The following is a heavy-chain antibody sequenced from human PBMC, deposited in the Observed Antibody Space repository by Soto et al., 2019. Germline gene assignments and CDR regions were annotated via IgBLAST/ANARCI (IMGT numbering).Heavy chain of an antibody. CDR1: GGSISSGGYY. J-gene: IGHJ4*02. V-gene: IGHV4-31*03. CDR2: IYYSGST. Sequence: SETLSLTCTVSGGSISSGGYYWSWIRQHPGKGLEWIGYIYYSGSTYYNPSLKSRVTISVDTSKNQCSLKLSSVTAADTSVYYCARDKHYYDSSGLDYWGQGTLVTVSS. D-gene: IGHD3-22*01. CDR3: ARDKHYYDSSGLDY.